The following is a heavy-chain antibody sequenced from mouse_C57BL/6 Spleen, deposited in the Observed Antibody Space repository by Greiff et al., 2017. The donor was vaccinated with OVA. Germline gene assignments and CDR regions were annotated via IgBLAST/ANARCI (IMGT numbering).Heavy chain of an antibody. CDR2: ISYDGSN. CDR3: ARSALLITTEVAPYAMDY. D-gene: IGHD1-1*01. Sequence: EVKLQESGPGLVKPSQSLSLTCSVTGYSITSGYYWNWIRQFPGNKLEWMGYISYDGSNTYNPSLQNRISITRDTSKNQFFLKLNSVTTEDTATYYCARSALLITTEVAPYAMDYWGQGTSVTVSA. V-gene: IGHV3-6*01. J-gene: IGHJ4*01. CDR1: GYSITSGYY.